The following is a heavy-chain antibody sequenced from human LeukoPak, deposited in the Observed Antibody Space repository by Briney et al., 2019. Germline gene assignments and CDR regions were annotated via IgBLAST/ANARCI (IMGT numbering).Heavy chain of an antibody. V-gene: IGHV3-21*05. J-gene: IGHJ6*03. D-gene: IGHD6-19*01. CDR1: GFTFSSYE. Sequence: GGSLRLSCAASGFTFSSYEMNWVRQAPGKGLEWVSYISSSGSYIYYADSVKGRFTISRDNAENSLYLQMNSLRAEDTAVYYCARESAVAGVDYYYYMDVWGKGTTVTVSS. CDR3: ARESAVAGVDYYYYMDV. CDR2: ISSSGSYI.